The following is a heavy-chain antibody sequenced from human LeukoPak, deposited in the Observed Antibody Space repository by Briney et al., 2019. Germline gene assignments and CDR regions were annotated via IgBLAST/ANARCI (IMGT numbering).Heavy chain of an antibody. Sequence: GASVKVSCKASGYTFTSYGISWVRQAPGQGLEWMGWISAYNGNTNYAQKLQGRVTMTTDTSTSTAYMELRSPRSDDTAVYYCARNNGVLWFGEGIWFDPWGQGTLVTVSS. V-gene: IGHV1-18*01. CDR3: ARNNGVLWFGEGIWFDP. J-gene: IGHJ5*02. CDR1: GYTFTSYG. D-gene: IGHD3-10*01. CDR2: ISAYNGNT.